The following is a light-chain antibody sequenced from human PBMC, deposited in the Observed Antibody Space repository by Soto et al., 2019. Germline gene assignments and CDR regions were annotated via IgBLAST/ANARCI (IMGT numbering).Light chain of an antibody. Sequence: QSVLTHPASVSGSPGQSITISCTGTSSDVGRYNLVTWYQHYPGKAPELMIYDVSKRPSGVVNRFSGSKSGNTASLTISGLQAEDEADYYCCTYAGSNTDVFGTGTKVTV. V-gene: IGLV2-23*02. CDR3: CTYAGSNTDV. J-gene: IGLJ1*01. CDR2: DVS. CDR1: SSDVGRYNL.